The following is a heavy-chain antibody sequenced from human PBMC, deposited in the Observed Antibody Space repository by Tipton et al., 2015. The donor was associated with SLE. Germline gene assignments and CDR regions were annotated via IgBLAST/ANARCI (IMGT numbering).Heavy chain of an antibody. CDR1: TYSISNGHY. CDR3: ARGVGADY. Sequence: TLSLTCSVSTYSISNGHYWAWVRQPPGKGLEWIGTVYHTGNTYYNPSLKSRVTISVDTSKNQFSLKLSSVTAADTAVYYCARGVGADYWGQGTLVTVSS. V-gene: IGHV4-38-2*02. D-gene: IGHD1-26*01. CDR2: VYHTGNT. J-gene: IGHJ4*02.